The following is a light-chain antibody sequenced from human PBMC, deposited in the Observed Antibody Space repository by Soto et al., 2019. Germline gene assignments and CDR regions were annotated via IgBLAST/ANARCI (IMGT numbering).Light chain of an antibody. J-gene: IGLJ1*01. CDR1: SSDVGDYNY. CDR3: SSYTSSSTPYV. Sequence: QSVLTQPASVSGPPGQSITISCTGTSSDVGDYNYVSWYQQHPGKAPKLMIYEVSNRPSGVSNRFSGSKSGNTASLTISGLQAEDEADYYCSSYTSSSTPYVFGTGTKVTVL. V-gene: IGLV2-14*01. CDR2: EVS.